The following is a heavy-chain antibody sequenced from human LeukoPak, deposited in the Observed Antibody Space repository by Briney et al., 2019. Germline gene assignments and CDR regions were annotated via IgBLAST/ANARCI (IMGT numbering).Heavy chain of an antibody. D-gene: IGHD2-15*01. CDR3: ARDHCSGGSCYHNWFDP. V-gene: IGHV1-18*01. J-gene: IGHJ5*02. CDR1: GYTFSSYG. Sequence: ASVKVPCKASGYTFSSYGISWVRQAPGQGPEWMGWISGYNGNTNYAQKLQGRVTMTTDTSTSTAYMELRSLRSDDTAVYYCARDHCSGGSCYHNWFDPWGQGTLVTVSS. CDR2: ISGYNGNT.